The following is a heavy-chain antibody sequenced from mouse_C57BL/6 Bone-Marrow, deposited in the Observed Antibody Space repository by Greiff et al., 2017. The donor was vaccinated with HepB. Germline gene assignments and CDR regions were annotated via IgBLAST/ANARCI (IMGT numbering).Heavy chain of an antibody. V-gene: IGHV1-81*01. J-gene: IGHJ2*01. Sequence: QVQLQQSGAELARPGASVKLSCKASGYTFTSYGISWVKQRTGQGLEWIGEIYPRSGNTYYNEKFKGKATLTADKSSSTAYMELRSLTSEDSAVYFCARKIPYYYFDSWGQGTTLTVSS. D-gene: IGHD5-1-1*01. CDR2: IYPRSGNT. CDR1: GYTFTSYG. CDR3: ARKIPYYYFDS.